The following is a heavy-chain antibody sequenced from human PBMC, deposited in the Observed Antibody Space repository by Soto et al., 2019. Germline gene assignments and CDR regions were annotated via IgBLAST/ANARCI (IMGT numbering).Heavy chain of an antibody. CDR1: GGTFSIYA. CDR2: IIPIFGTA. CDR3: ARDNSRVTIFGVVTRFDY. Sequence: EASVKVSCKASGGTFSIYAISWVRQAPGQGLEWMGGIIPIFGTANYAQKFQGRVTITADESTSTAYMELSSLRSEDTAVYHCARDNSRVTIFGVVTRFDYWGQGTLVTVSS. V-gene: IGHV1-69*13. J-gene: IGHJ4*02. D-gene: IGHD3-3*01.